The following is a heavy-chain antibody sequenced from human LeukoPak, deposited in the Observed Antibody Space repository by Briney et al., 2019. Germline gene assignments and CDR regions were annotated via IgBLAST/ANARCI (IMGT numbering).Heavy chain of an antibody. CDR1: VFTFNNYP. CDR2: ISGSGGST. J-gene: IGHJ4*02. V-gene: IGHV3-23*01. CDR3: AKGNRGAAAGASDY. Sequence: GWSLRLSCAASVFTFNNYPMRGLRQPPGKGLDGVSAISGSGGSTYYADSVKGRFTISRDNSKNTLYLQMNSLRAEDTAVYYCAKGNRGAAAGASDYWGQGTLVTVSS. D-gene: IGHD6-13*01.